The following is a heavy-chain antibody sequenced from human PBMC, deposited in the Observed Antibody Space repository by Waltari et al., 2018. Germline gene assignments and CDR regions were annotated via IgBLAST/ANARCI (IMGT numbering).Heavy chain of an antibody. D-gene: IGHD6-19*01. CDR2: INHSGST. V-gene: IGHV4-34*01. Sequence: QVQLPQWGAGLLKPSETLSLTFAVYCGSFSGYYWSWIRQSPGKGLEWMGEINHSGSTNYNPSLKSRVTISVDTSKNQFSLKVSSVTAADTAVYYCASQFSSGWYSEYWGQGTLVTVSS. CDR3: ASQFSSGWYSEY. J-gene: IGHJ4*02. CDR1: CGSFSGYY.